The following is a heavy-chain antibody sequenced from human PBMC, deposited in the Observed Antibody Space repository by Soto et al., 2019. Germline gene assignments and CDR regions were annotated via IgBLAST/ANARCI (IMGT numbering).Heavy chain of an antibody. CDR3: AITVNRRGFDY. J-gene: IGHJ4*02. CDR2: MNQDGSQI. Sequence: PGGSLRLSCAVSGFTFSNYWMTWVRQAPGKGLEWVAYMNQDGSQIYYVDSLRGRFTISRDNAKNSLYLQMNSLRVDDTAVYYCAITVNRRGFDYWGQGTLVTVSS. V-gene: IGHV3-7*01. D-gene: IGHD4-17*01. CDR1: GFTFSNYW.